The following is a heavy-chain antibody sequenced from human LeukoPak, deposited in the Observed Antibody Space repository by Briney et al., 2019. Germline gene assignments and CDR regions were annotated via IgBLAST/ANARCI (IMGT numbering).Heavy chain of an antibody. Sequence: SGGSLRLSCAASGCTFTTYTMNWVRQTPGKGLEWVSFVSSSSSAIYYADSVKGRFTISRDNAKNSLFLQMNSLRAEDTAVYYCAREYSSSSGRAFDIWGQGTMVTVSS. J-gene: IGHJ3*02. CDR2: VSSSSSAI. CDR1: GCTFTTYT. V-gene: IGHV3-48*01. CDR3: AREYSSSSGRAFDI. D-gene: IGHD6-6*01.